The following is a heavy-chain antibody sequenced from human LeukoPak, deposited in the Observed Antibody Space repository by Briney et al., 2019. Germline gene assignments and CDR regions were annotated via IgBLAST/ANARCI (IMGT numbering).Heavy chain of an antibody. CDR3: AREKSGSYWIFWDY. V-gene: IGHV1-18*01. J-gene: IGHJ4*02. D-gene: IGHD1-26*01. CDR1: GYTFTSYG. Sequence: GASVKVSCKASGYTFTSYGISWVRQAPRQGLEWMGWISAYNGNTNYAQKLQGRVTMTTDTSTSTAYMELRSLRSDDTAVYYCAREKSGSYWIFWDYWGQGTLVTVSS. CDR2: ISAYNGNT.